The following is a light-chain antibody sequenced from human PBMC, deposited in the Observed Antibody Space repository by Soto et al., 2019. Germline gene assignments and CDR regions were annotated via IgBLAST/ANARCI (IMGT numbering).Light chain of an antibody. CDR3: QQYGRSPYT. Sequence: DTALTQSPGTLSLSPGERATLSCRASQSVTSSYLAWYQQKPGQAPRLLIYGAFNRATGIPDRFSGSGSGTDFTLTISRLEPEDFAMYYCQQYGRSPYTFGQGTKVEIK. J-gene: IGKJ2*01. V-gene: IGKV3-20*01. CDR1: QSVTSSY. CDR2: GAF.